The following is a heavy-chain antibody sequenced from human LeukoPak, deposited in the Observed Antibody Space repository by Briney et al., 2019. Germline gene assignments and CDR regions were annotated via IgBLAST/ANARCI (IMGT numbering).Heavy chain of an antibody. CDR2: IYHSGST. D-gene: IGHD5-18*01. CDR3: ARANTAMVGRYFDL. V-gene: IGHV4-30-2*01. CDR1: GVSISSGGYS. J-gene: IGHJ2*01. Sequence: SETLSLTCAVSGVSISSGGYSWSWIRQPPGKGLEWIGYIYHSGSTYYNPSLKSRVTISVDRSKNQFSLKLSSVTAADTAVYYCARANTAMVGRYFDLWGRGTLVTVSS.